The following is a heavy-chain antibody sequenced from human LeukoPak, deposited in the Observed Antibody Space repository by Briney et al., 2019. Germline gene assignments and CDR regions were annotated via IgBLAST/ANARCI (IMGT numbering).Heavy chain of an antibody. CDR2: IIPIFGTA. D-gene: IGHD1-26*01. V-gene: IGHV1-69*05. CDR1: GGTFSSYA. CDR3: AVGMSCGVY. J-gene: IGHJ4*02. Sequence: SVKVSCKASGGTFSSYAISWVRQAPGQGLEWMGGIIPIFGTANYAQKFQGRVTITTDESTSTASVELSSLRSEDTVVYYCAVGMSCGVYWGQGTLVIVSS.